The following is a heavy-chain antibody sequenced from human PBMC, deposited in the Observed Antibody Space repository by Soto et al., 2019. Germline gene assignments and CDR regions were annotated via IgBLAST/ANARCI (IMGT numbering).Heavy chain of an antibody. D-gene: IGHD3-10*01. CDR3: ARYGLGN. J-gene: IGHJ4*02. CDR2: SRNKANSYTT. Sequence: GPLRLSCAASGFIFSDHSMDWVRQTPGKGLEWVGRSRNKANSYTTEYAASVKGRFTISRDDSKNLLYLHMNSLRTEDTAVYYCARYGLGNWGQGTLVTVSS. CDR1: GFIFSDHS. V-gene: IGHV3-72*01.